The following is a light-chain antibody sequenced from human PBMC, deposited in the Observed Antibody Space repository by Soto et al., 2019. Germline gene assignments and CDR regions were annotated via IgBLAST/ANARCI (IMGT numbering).Light chain of an antibody. CDR3: SSFASSNTWV. CDR2: EVT. CDR1: SCHVGAYNC. J-gene: IGLJ3*02. Sequence: QSALTQPPSASGSPGQSVTISCTGTSCHVGAYNCVSWYQQHAGKAPKLVIYEVTKRPSGVPDRFSGSKSANTASLTVSGLQAEDEADYYCSSFASSNTWVFGGGTKLTVL. V-gene: IGLV2-8*01.